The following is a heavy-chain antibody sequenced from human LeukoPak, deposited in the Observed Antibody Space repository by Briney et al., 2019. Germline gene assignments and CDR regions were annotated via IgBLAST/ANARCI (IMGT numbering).Heavy chain of an antibody. V-gene: IGHV4-59*01. CDR2: IYYSGST. CDR3: ARGPYCGSTSCYEYYYYYYMDV. Sequence: SETLSLTCAVYGGSFSGYYWSWIRQPPGKGLEWIGYIYYSGSTNYNPSLKSRVTISVDTSKNQFSLKLSSVTAADTAVYYCARGPYCGSTSCYEYYYYYYMDVWGKGTTVTISS. J-gene: IGHJ6*03. D-gene: IGHD2-2*01. CDR1: GGSFSGYY.